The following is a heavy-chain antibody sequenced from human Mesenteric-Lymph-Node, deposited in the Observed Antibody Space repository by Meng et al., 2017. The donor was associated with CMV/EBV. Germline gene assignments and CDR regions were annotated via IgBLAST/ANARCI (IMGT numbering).Heavy chain of an antibody. J-gene: IGHJ3*02. CDR2: ISSSSSYI. D-gene: IGHD2-2*01. Sequence: GGSLRLSCAASGFTFSSYSMNWVRQAPGKGLEWVSSISSSSSYIYYADSVKGRFTISRDNAKNSLYLQMNSLSAEDTAVYYCARLRGGGCSSTTCSNAFDIWGQGTMVTV. V-gene: IGHV3-21*01. CDR1: GFTFSSYS. CDR3: ARLRGGGCSSTTCSNAFDI.